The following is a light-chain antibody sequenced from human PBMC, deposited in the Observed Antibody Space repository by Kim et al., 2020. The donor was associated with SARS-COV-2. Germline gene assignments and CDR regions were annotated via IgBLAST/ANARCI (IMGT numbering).Light chain of an antibody. CDR3: QVWDSSSDHWV. CDR1: NIGSKS. CDR2: YDS. V-gene: IGLV3-21*04. J-gene: IGLJ3*02. Sequence: PGRTARITCGGNNIGSKSVHWYQQKPGQAPVLVIYYDSDRPSGIPERFSGSNSGNTATLTISRVEAGDEADYYCQVWDSSSDHWVFGGGTQLTVL.